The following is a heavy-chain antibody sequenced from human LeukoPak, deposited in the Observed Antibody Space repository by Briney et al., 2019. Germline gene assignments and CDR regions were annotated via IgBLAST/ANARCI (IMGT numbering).Heavy chain of an antibody. J-gene: IGHJ4*02. CDR1: GGTFSSYA. Sequence: SVKVSCKASGGTFSSYAISWVRQAPGQGLEWRGRIIPIFGTANYAQKFQGRVTITTDESTSTAYMELSSLRSEDTAVYYCALTFDWFPFFHWGQGTLVTVSS. D-gene: IGHD3-9*01. V-gene: IGHV1-69*05. CDR3: ALTFDWFPFFH. CDR2: IIPIFGTA.